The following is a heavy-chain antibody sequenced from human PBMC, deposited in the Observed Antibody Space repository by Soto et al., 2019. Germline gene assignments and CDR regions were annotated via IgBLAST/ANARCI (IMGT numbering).Heavy chain of an antibody. CDR2: IIPILGIA. J-gene: IGHJ6*03. CDR3: ARDRGRLRDYYLDV. D-gene: IGHD5-12*01. Sequence: SVKVSCKASRGTFSSYTISWVRQAPGQGLEWMGRIIPILGIANYAQKFQGRVTITADKSTSTAYMELSSLRSEDTAVYYCARDRGRLRDYYLDVWGKGTTVTVSS. CDR1: RGTFSSYT. V-gene: IGHV1-69*04.